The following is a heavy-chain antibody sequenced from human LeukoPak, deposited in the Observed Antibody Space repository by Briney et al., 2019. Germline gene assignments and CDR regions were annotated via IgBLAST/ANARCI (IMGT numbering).Heavy chain of an antibody. Sequence: PGGSLRLSCAASGFTLSSYAMSWVRQAPGKGLEWVSAISGNGDSTYYADSVKGRLTISRDNSKNTLYLQMNSLRAEGTAVYNCARGRGSYSLDYWGQGTLVTVSS. CDR1: GFTLSSYA. CDR2: ISGNGDST. J-gene: IGHJ4*02. V-gene: IGHV3-23*01. D-gene: IGHD3-10*01. CDR3: ARGRGSYSLDY.